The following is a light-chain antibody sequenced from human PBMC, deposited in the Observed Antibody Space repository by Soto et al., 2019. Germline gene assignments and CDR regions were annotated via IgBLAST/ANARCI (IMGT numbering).Light chain of an antibody. CDR3: QQYYNYPST. J-gene: IGKJ1*01. V-gene: IGKV1-8*01. CDR2: ATS. CDR1: QGISSN. Sequence: AIRMTQSPSSLSASAGDKVTITCRASQGISSNLAWFQQKPVRPPKLLMSATSTLQSDVPSRFSGSGSGTAFTLTIGNLQSEDFATYYCQQYYNYPSTFGRGTNVERK.